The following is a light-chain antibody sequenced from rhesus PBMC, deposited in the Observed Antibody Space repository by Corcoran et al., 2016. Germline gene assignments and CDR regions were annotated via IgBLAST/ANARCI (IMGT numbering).Light chain of an antibody. V-gene: IGKV1-32*05. CDR3: QQDNTLPRT. J-gene: IGKJ1*01. Sequence: DNQMTQSPSSLSASVGDRVTITCRASQGISSYLNWFQQKPGKAPKLLVYYANHLDRGVPSRFSGSGAGTDITLTSSSLQPEDFATYFCQQDNTLPRTFGQGTKVGVK. CDR2: YAN. CDR1: QGISSY.